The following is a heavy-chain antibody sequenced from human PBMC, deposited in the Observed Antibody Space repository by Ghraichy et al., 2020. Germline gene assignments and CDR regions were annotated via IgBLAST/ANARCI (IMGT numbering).Heavy chain of an antibody. Sequence: GGSLRLSCAASGFTVSSNYMSWVRQAPGKGLEWVSVIYSGGSTYYADSVKGRFTISRDNSKNTLYLQMNSLRAEDTAVYYCARDLGYSSGWYDYYYGMDVWGQGTTVTVSS. J-gene: IGHJ6*02. V-gene: IGHV3-53*01. D-gene: IGHD6-19*01. CDR3: ARDLGYSSGWYDYYYGMDV. CDR2: IYSGGST. CDR1: GFTVSSNY.